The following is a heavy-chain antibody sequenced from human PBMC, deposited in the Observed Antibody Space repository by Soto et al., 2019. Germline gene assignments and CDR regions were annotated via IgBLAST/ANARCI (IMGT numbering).Heavy chain of an antibody. Sequence: LSLTCTVSGGSINSYYWSWIRQPPGKGLEWIGYIYYSGSTDYNPSLNSRVTISVDTSNNQFSLKLKSVTAADTAVYYCARDHRYCSGGSRYSRTTWLDPWGQGPLVTVYS. CDR1: GGSINSYY. V-gene: IGHV4-59*01. D-gene: IGHD2-15*01. CDR2: IYYSGST. J-gene: IGHJ5*02. CDR3: ARDHRYCSGGSRYSRTTWLDP.